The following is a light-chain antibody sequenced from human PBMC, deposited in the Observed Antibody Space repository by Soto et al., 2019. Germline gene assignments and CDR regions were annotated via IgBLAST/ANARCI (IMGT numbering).Light chain of an antibody. J-gene: IGKJ1*01. CDR1: QTVSSNY. CDR2: GAS. V-gene: IGKV3-20*01. CDR3: QQYSTSLQRWT. Sequence: EIVLTQSPGTLSWSPGERGTLSFMAIQTVSSNYLAWCQQRPGQAPRLLIYGASSRASGIPDRFRGSGSGTDFTLTISRLEPEDFAVYYCQQYSTSLQRWTFGQGTKVDIK.